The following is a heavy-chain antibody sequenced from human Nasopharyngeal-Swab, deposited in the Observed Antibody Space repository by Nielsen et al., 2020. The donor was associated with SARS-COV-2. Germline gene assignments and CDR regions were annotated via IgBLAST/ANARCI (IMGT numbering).Heavy chain of an antibody. J-gene: IGHJ6*03. V-gene: IGHV3-13*01. CDR3: TRTLSASYMDV. CDR1: GFTFSRFD. CDR2: IGTAGDT. Sequence: GESLKISCAASGFTFSRFDMHWVRQVMGKGLELVSAIGTAGDTYYPRSMKGRFTISRGDAENILYLQMNSLRAEDTAVYYCTRTLSASYMDVWGKGTTVTVSS.